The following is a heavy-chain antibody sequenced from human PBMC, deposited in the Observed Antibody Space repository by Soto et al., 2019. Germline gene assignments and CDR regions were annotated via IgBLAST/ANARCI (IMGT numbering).Heavy chain of an antibody. Sequence: QVQLVESGGGVVQPGGSLTLSCAVSGFTFSSYNMHWVRQAPGKGLEWVTVISYDGNDKHYGDPVKGRFTISRDNSKNRLCLQMSSLRAEDTAVYLCARDGIAPSAYHYYGMDVWGQGTTVTVSS. V-gene: IGHV3-30*11. CDR1: GFTFSSYN. CDR2: ISYDGNDK. D-gene: IGHD6-13*01. J-gene: IGHJ6*02. CDR3: ARDGIAPSAYHYYGMDV.